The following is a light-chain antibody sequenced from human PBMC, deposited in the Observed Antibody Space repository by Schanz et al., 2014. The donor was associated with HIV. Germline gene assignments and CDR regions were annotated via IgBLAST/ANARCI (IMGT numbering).Light chain of an antibody. J-gene: IGLJ3*02. CDR1: SSNIGSNP. Sequence: QSVLTQPPSASGTTGQRVTIFCSGSSSNIGSNPVNWYQHLPGTAPKLLIYRNNQRPSEVTDRFSASKSGTSASLAISGLQSEDEADYYCAAWDDSLKGWVFGGGTKLTVL. CDR3: AAWDDSLKGWV. V-gene: IGLV1-44*01. CDR2: RNN.